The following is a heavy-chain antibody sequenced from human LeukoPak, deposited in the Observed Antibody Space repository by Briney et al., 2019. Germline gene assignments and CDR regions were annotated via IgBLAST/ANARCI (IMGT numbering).Heavy chain of an antibody. Sequence: SETLSLTCAVYGGSFSGYYWSWIRQPSGKGLEWIGEINHSGSTNYNPSLKSRVTISVDTSKNQFSLRLSSVTAADTAVYYCARAEMYSSGWYDWYFDLWGRGTLVTVSS. J-gene: IGHJ2*01. CDR2: INHSGST. D-gene: IGHD6-19*01. CDR1: GGSFSGYY. CDR3: ARAEMYSSGWYDWYFDL. V-gene: IGHV4-34*01.